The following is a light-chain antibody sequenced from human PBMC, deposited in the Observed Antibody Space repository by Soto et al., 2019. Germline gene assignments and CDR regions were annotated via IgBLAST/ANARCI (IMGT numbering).Light chain of an antibody. CDR2: GAS. CDR3: QQYSSWSTIT. V-gene: IGKV3-15*01. Sequence: EIVMTQYPATLSLSPGERGTLSCGASQSISNNLVWYQQKLGQAPRLLIYGASTRATGIPARFSGSGSGTEFTLTISSLQSEDFAVYYCQQYSSWSTITFGQGTRLEIK. CDR1: QSISNN. J-gene: IGKJ5*01.